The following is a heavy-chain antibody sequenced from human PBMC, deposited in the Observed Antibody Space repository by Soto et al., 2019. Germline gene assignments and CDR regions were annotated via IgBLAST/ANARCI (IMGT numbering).Heavy chain of an antibody. CDR1: GYTLTELS. D-gene: IGHD5-12*01. J-gene: IGHJ6*02. CDR2: FDPEDGET. V-gene: IGHV1-24*01. Sequence: VASVKVSCKVSGYTLTELSMHWVRQAPGKGLEWMGGFDPEDGETIYAQKFQGRVTMTEDTSTDTAYMELSSLRSEDTAVYYCATEDNGYDEEYYGKAVWGQGTTVTVSS. CDR3: ATEDNGYDEEYYGKAV.